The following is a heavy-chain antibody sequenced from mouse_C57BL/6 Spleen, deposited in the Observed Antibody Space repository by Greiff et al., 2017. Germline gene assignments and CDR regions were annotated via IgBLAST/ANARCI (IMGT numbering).Heavy chain of an antibody. J-gene: IGHJ3*01. Sequence: VQLQQPGAELVKPGASVKLSCKASGYTFTSYWMHWVKQRPGRGLEWIGRIDPNSGGTKYNEKFKSKATLTVDKPSSTAYSQLSSLPSEDSAVYYCARGRVGYDVDYWGQGTLVTVSA. D-gene: IGHD2-2*01. CDR3: ARGRVGYDVDY. CDR2: IDPNSGGT. V-gene: IGHV1-72*01. CDR1: GYTFTSYW.